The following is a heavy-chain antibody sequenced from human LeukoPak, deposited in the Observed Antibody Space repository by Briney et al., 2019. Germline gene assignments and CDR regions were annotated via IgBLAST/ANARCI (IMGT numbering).Heavy chain of an antibody. CDR2: ISSSSSYI. Sequence: PGGSLRLSCAASGFTFSSYSMNWVRQAPGKGLEWVSSISSSSSYIYYADSVKGRFTISRDNAKNSLYLQMNSLRAEDTAVYYCARAAYCGDDCSLSPYFDYWGQGTLVTVSS. CDR3: ARAAYCGDDCSLSPYFDY. D-gene: IGHD2-21*02. V-gene: IGHV3-21*01. J-gene: IGHJ4*02. CDR1: GFTFSSYS.